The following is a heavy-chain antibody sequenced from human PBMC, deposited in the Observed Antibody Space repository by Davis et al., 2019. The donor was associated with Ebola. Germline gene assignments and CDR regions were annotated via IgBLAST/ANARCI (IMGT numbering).Heavy chain of an antibody. D-gene: IGHD3-3*01. CDR2: ISSDGSNK. V-gene: IGHV3-30*03. CDR1: GFTLSNFG. CDR3: AREGRVFALDY. Sequence: GESLKISCAASGFTLSNFGMHWVRQAPGKGLEWVAVISSDGSNKYYAESVKGRFTISRDNSKNTLYLQMNSLRAEDTAVYYCAREGRVFALDYWGQGALVTVSS. J-gene: IGHJ4*02.